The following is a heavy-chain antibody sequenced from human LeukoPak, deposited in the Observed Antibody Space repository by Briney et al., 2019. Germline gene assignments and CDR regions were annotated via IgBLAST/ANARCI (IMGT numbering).Heavy chain of an antibody. Sequence: SETLSLTCTVSGGSISSYHWSWIRQPPGKGLEWIGYIYYSGSTNYNPSLKSRVTISVDTSKNQFSLKLSSVTAADTAVYYCARHFSRGWYFDYWGQGTLVTVSS. CDR1: GGSISSYH. V-gene: IGHV4-59*08. CDR3: ARHFSRGWYFDY. D-gene: IGHD6-19*01. CDR2: IYYSGST. J-gene: IGHJ4*02.